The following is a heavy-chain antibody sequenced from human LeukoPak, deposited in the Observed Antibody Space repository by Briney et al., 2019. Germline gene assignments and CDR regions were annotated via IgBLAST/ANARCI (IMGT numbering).Heavy chain of an antibody. V-gene: IGHV1-2*02. CDR3: ARRSAPKYTDY. CDR1: RSTFTTYH. J-gene: IGHJ4*02. CDR2: INPNSGGT. D-gene: IGHD6-6*01. Sequence: ASVKVSFKSSRSTFTTYHIHWVRQAPGQGLEWMGWINPNSGGTNYAQKFQGRVTLTRDTSINTAYMYLSRLRSDDTAVYYFARRSAPKYTDYWGQGTLVTVSS.